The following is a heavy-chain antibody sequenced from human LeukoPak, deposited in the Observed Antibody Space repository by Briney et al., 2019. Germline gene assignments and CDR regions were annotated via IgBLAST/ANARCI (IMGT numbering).Heavy chain of an antibody. J-gene: IGHJ4*02. Sequence: GGSLRLSCAASGFTFSSYAMHWVRQAPGKGLEWVAVISYDGRNKYYADSVKGRFTISRDNSKNTLYLQMNSLRAEDTAVYYCARETGSAVGSTDFDYWGQGTLVTVSS. D-gene: IGHD4-17*01. CDR1: GFTFSSYA. V-gene: IGHV3-30*04. CDR2: ISYDGRNK. CDR3: ARETGSAVGSTDFDY.